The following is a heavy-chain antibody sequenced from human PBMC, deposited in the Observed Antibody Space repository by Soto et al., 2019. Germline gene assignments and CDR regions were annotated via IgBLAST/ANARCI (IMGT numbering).Heavy chain of an antibody. V-gene: IGHV4-34*01. Sequence: LXLTFAVYCGSFSCYYWIWIRQPPVNGQEWIGEINHSASTNHNPSLKSRFTISVDTSKNQFSLKLSSVTAADTAVYYCARGQSWTPRVSGSWFDPRGQGPLGIVAS. CDR3: ARGQSWTPRVSGSWFDP. J-gene: IGHJ5*02. CDR1: CGSFSCYY. D-gene: IGHD1-26*01. CDR2: INHSAST.